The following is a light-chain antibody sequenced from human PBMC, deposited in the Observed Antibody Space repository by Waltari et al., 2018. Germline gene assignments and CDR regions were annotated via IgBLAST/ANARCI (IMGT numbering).Light chain of an antibody. J-gene: IGKJ2*01. V-gene: IGKV1-39*01. Sequence: DIQMTQSPSSLSASVGDRVTITCRASQTIHYYVNWYQQKPGRAPKLLIYSTSSLRSGVPSRFSGSGAGTDFTLTISRLQPEDVASYFCQQSYSTPETFGQGTKLEIK. CDR2: STS. CDR3: QQSYSTPET. CDR1: QTIHYY.